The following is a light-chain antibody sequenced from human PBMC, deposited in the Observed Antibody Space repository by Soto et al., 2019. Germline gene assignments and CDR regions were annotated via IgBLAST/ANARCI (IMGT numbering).Light chain of an antibody. J-gene: IGKJ1*01. CDR2: KAS. CDR3: QQYETFAT. Sequence: DIQMTQSPSTLSASIGDRVTITCRASQSVGRWLAWYQQKPGKAPKVLIYKASTLAYGVPSRFSGSGAGTEFTLTISRLQPDDFGTDFCQQYETFATFGQGTKVGIK. V-gene: IGKV1-5*03. CDR1: QSVGRW.